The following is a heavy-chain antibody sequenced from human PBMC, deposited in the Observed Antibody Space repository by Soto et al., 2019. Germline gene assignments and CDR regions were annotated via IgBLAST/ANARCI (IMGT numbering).Heavy chain of an antibody. J-gene: IGHJ6*03. Sequence: ASVKVSCKASGYTFTGYYMHWVRQAPGQGLEWMGWINPNSGGTNYAQKFQGWVTMTRDTSISTAYMELSRLRSDDTAVYYCAREGARYYYYMDVWGKGTTVTVSS. CDR1: GYTFTGYY. D-gene: IGHD1-26*01. V-gene: IGHV1-2*04. CDR2: INPNSGGT. CDR3: AREGARYYYYMDV.